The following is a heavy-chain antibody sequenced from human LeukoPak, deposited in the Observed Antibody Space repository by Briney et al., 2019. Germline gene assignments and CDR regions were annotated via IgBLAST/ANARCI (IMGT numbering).Heavy chain of an antibody. D-gene: IGHD3-10*01. J-gene: IGHJ4*02. CDR3: ARDRGRYYYGSGSYSGPDY. V-gene: IGHV3-30*04. CDR1: GFTFSSYA. Sequence: SXXASGFTFSSYAMHWVRQAPGKGLEWVAVISYDGSNKYYADSVKGRFTISRDNSKNTLYLQMNSLRAEDTAVYYCARDRGRYYYGSGSYSGPDYWGQGTLVTVSS. CDR2: ISYDGSNK.